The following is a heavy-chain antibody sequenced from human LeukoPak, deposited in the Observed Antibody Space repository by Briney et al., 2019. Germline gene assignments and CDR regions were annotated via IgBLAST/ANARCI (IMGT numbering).Heavy chain of an antibody. CDR1: GYSFTSYW. V-gene: IGHV5-51*01. Sequence: GESPKISCKGSGYSFTSYWIGWVRQMPGKGLEWMGIIYPGDSDTRYSPSFQGQVTISADKSISTAYLQWSNLKASDTAMYYCARSRNDYGDIFDCWGQGTLVTVSS. J-gene: IGHJ4*02. CDR2: IYPGDSDT. D-gene: IGHD4-17*01. CDR3: ARSRNDYGDIFDC.